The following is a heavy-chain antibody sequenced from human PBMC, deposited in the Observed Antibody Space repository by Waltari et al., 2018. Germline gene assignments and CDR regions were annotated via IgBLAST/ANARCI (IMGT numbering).Heavy chain of an antibody. CDR2: ISATIGHI. Sequence: VQLVESGGGLVKSGGSLRLPCAASGFTFSIYNMNWLRQAPGNVLEWFSSISATIGHIYYADSLEGRFTISRDNAKNSLQLQIDSLWAEDTAVYYCAREAVVGATPDFDYWGQGTLVTVSS. CDR3: AREAVVGATPDFDY. CDR1: GFTFSIYN. D-gene: IGHD1-26*01. J-gene: IGHJ4*02. V-gene: IGHV3-21*02.